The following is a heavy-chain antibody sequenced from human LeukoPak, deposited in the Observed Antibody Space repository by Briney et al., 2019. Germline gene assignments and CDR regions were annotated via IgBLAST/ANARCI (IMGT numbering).Heavy chain of an antibody. CDR1: GYSFTSYW. Sequence: GESLKISCKGSGYSFTSYWIGWVRQMPGKGLEWMGIIYPGDSDTRYSPSFQGQVTISADKSISTAYLQWSSLKASDTAMYYCARQTRYYGPGSLGDYNWFDPWGQGTLVTVSS. CDR3: ARQTRYYGPGSLGDYNWFDP. J-gene: IGHJ5*02. CDR2: IYPGDSDT. V-gene: IGHV5-51*01. D-gene: IGHD3-10*01.